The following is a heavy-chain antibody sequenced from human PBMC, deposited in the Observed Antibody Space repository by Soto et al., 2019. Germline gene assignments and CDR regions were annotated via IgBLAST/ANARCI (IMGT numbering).Heavy chain of an antibody. Sequence: QLQLQESGPGLVKPSETLSLTCAVSGGSVSSGGNYWGWIRQSPGKGLEWIGSVHDTGTSHYHPSLTIRVTISVDTSKNQFSLNVNSVTAADTAVYYCARGLSSPSAAGVWGQGTLVTVSS. CDR2: VHDTGTS. J-gene: IGHJ4*02. D-gene: IGHD6-6*01. CDR1: GGSVSSGGNY. CDR3: ARGLSSPSAAGV. V-gene: IGHV4-39*01.